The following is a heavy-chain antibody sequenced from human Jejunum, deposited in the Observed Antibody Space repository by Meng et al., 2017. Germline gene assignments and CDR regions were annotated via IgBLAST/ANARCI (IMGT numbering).Heavy chain of an antibody. Sequence: GRRRGPGPGPGRPSETLSPTCTVSGGSGSSGFYYWSWIRQPPGKGLEWIGYISDSGTTNYNPSLKSRVTMSVDTSKNHFSLKLTSVTAADTAVYFCARDSETYPTYFDYWGQGTLVTVSS. J-gene: IGHJ4*02. V-gene: IGHV4-61*03. CDR2: ISDSGTT. D-gene: IGHD5-24*01. CDR1: GGSGSSGFYY. CDR3: ARDSETYPTYFDY.